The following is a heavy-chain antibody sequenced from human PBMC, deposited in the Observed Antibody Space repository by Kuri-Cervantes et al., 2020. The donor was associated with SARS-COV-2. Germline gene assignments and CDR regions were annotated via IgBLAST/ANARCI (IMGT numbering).Heavy chain of an antibody. CDR2: IKQDGSEK. D-gene: IGHD2-2*01. J-gene: IGHJ4*02. V-gene: IGHV3-7*01. CDR3: ATDLPCSSTSCHQTPVHY. CDR1: GFTLSSYW. Sequence: GESLKISCAASGFTLSSYWMSWVRQAPGKGLEWVANIKQDGSEKYYVDSVKGRFTISRDNAKNSLYLQMNSLRAEDTAVYYCATDLPCSSTSCHQTPVHYWGQGTLVTVSS.